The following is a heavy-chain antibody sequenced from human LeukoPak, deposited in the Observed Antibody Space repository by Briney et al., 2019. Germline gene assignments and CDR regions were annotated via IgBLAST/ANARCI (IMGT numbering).Heavy chain of an antibody. CDR2: ISGSGGST. CDR3: ASPGPHCSSTSCYTGSRNYYYYYMDV. CDR1: GFTFSSYA. J-gene: IGHJ6*03. D-gene: IGHD2-2*02. V-gene: IGHV3-23*01. Sequence: GGSLRLSCAASGFTFSSYAMSWVRQAPGKGLEWVSAISGSGGSTYYADSVKGRFTISRDNSKNTLYLQMNSLRAEDTAVYYCASPGPHCSSTSCYTGSRNYYYYYMDVWGKGTTVTVSS.